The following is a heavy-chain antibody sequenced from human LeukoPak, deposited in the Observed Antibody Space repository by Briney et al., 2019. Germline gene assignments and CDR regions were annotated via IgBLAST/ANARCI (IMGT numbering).Heavy chain of an antibody. V-gene: IGHV3-48*03. J-gene: IGHJ4*02. Sequence: GGSLRLSCAASGFTFSSYEMNWVRQAPGKGLEWVSYISSSGSTIYYADSVKGRFTISRDNAKNSLYLQMNSLRAEDTAVYYCARVHCSSTSCSYLDYWGQGTLVTVSS. CDR2: ISSSGSTI. CDR1: GFTFSSYE. D-gene: IGHD2-2*01. CDR3: ARVHCSSTSCSYLDY.